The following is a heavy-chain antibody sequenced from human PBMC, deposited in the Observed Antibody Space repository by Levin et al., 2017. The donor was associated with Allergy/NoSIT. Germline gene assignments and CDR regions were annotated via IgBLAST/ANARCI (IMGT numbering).Heavy chain of an antibody. CDR2: IRSKAYGGTT. Sequence: GGSLRLSCTASGFTFGDYAMSWVRQAPGKGLEWVGFIRSKAYGGTTEYAASVKGRFTISRDDSKSIAYLQMNSLKTEDTAVYYCTAATPDYFDYWGQGTLVTVSS. CDR3: TAATPDYFDY. J-gene: IGHJ4*02. D-gene: IGHD2-15*01. V-gene: IGHV3-49*04. CDR1: GFTFGDYA.